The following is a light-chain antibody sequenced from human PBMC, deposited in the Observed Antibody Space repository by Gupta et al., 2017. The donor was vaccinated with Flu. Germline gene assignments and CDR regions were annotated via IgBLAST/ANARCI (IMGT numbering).Light chain of an antibody. CDR1: EGIVTY. V-gene: IGKV1-39*01. CDR3: QQSHSNPRT. CDR2: GAS. Sequence: PSSLSASVGDRVTISCRASEGIVTYLHWYQQKSGKAPKLLIYGASKSYSGVPPRFTGSGFGTEFTLTIDNLQPEDFATYYCQQSHSNPRTFGQGTKV. J-gene: IGKJ1*01.